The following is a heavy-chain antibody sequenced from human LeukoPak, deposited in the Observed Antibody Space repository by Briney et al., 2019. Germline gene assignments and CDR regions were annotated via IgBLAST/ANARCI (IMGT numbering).Heavy chain of an antibody. CDR2: ISSNGGST. CDR3: ARGWYCSSTSCTTGFDY. V-gene: IGHV3-64*01. CDR1: GFTFSSYA. J-gene: IGHJ4*02. D-gene: IGHD2-2*01. Sequence: GGSLRLSCAASGFTFSSYAMHWVRQAPGKGLEYVSAISSNGGSTYYANSVKGRFTISRDNSKNTLYLQMGSLRAEDMAVYYCARGWYCSSTSCTTGFDYWGQGTLVTVSS.